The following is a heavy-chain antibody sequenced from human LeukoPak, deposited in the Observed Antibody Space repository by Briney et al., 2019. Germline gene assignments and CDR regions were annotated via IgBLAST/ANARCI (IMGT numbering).Heavy chain of an antibody. V-gene: IGHV1-46*01. J-gene: IGHJ4*02. CDR1: GYIFTSYF. CDR2: INPSGGST. D-gene: IGHD6-13*01. Sequence: GASVKVSCKASGYIFTSYFMHWVRQAPGQGLEWMGLINPSGGSTRYAQKFQGRVTMTRDMSTSTVYMGLSSLRAEDTALYYCAKDHVNAGHLDYWGQGTPVTVSS. CDR3: AKDHVNAGHLDY.